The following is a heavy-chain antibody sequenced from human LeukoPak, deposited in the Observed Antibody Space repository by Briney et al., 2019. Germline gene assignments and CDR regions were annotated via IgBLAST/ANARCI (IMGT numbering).Heavy chain of an antibody. CDR1: GFTFSSYA. CDR3: ASDLWPDILYYYYMDV. D-gene: IGHD3/OR15-3a*01. V-gene: IGHV3-30*07. J-gene: IGHJ6*03. CDR2: ISYDGSNK. Sequence: GGSLRLSCAASGFTFSSYAMHWVRQAPGKGLEWVAVISYDGSNKYYADSVKGRFTISRDNAKNSLYLQMNSLRAEDTAVYYCASDLWPDILYYYYMDVWGKGTTVTVSS.